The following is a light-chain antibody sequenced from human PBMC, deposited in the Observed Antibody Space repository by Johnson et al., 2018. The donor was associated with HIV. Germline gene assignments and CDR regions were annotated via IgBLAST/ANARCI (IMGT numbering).Light chain of an antibody. CDR3: GTWDSSLNSYV. J-gene: IGLJ1*01. CDR2: ENN. V-gene: IGLV1-51*02. CDR1: SSNIGNNY. Sequence: QSVLTQPPSVSAAPGQKVTISCSGSSSNIGNNYVSWYQQLPGTAPKLLIYENNKRPSGIPDRFSGSKSGTSTTLGITGLQTGDEADDYCGTWDSSLNSYVFGAGTKVSVL.